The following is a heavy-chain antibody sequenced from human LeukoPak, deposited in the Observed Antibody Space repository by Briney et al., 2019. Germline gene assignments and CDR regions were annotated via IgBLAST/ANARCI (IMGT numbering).Heavy chain of an antibody. J-gene: IGHJ4*02. CDR1: GYTLTELS. CDR3: ATSRGYCSSTSCEHSAFDY. V-gene: IGHV1-2*02. Sequence: ASVKVSCKVSGYTLTELSMHWVRQAPGQGLEWMGWINPNSGGTNYAQKFQGRVTMTRDTSISTAYMELSRLRSDDTAVYYCATSRGYCSSTSCEHSAFDYWGQGTLVTVSS. D-gene: IGHD2-2*01. CDR2: INPNSGGT.